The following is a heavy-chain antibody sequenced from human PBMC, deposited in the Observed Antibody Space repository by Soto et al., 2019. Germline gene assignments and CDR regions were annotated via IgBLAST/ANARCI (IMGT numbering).Heavy chain of an antibody. V-gene: IGHV3-23*01. CDR3: AKVRVGIDVDFDY. Sequence: GGSLRLSCAASGFPFSSTDVTWVRQAPGKGLDWVSTIDGSGGTTYYADSVKGRFTISRDNSMNTVYLQMNSLRADDTAMYYCAKVRVGIDVDFDYWGQGALVTVSS. CDR2: IDGSGGTT. CDR1: GFPFSSTD. D-gene: IGHD2-21*01. J-gene: IGHJ4*02.